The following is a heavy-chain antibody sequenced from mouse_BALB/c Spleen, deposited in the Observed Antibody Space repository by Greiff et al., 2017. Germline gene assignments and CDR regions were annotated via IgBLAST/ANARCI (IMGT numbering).Heavy chain of an antibody. D-gene: IGHD2-4*01. Sequence: VQLQQSGPELVKPGASVKISCKASGYAFSSSWMNWVKQRPGQGLEWIGRIYPGDGDTNYNGKFKGKATLTADKSSSTAYMQLSSLTSVDSAVYFCARGGLRQYFDYWGQGTTLTVSS. CDR1: GYAFSSSW. CDR2: IYPGDGDT. CDR3: ARGGLRQYFDY. V-gene: IGHV1-82*01. J-gene: IGHJ2*01.